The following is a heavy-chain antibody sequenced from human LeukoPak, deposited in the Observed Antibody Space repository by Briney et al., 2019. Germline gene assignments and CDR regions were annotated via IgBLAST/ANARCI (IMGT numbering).Heavy chain of an antibody. CDR2: IKQDGSEK. D-gene: IGHD5-18*01. CDR1: GFTFSSYW. V-gene: IGHV3-7*01. Sequence: GGSLRLSCAASGFTFSSYWMSWVRQAPGKGLEWVANIKQDGSEKYYVDSVKGRFTISRDNAKNSLYLQMNSLRAEDTAVYYCEREYSYGDLDYWGQGTLVTVSS. J-gene: IGHJ4*02. CDR3: EREYSYGDLDY.